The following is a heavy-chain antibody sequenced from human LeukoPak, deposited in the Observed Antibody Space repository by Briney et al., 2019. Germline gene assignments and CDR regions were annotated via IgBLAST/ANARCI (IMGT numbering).Heavy chain of an antibody. Sequence: PGGSLRLSCAASGFTFDDYAMHWVRQAPGKGLEWVSGISWNSGSIGYADSVKGRFTISRDNAKNSLYLQMNSLRAEDTALYYCAKGTTRPWLHYYYGMDVWGQGTTVTVSS. D-gene: IGHD3-22*01. CDR3: AKGTTRPWLHYYYGMDV. V-gene: IGHV3-9*01. CDR1: GFTFDDYA. CDR2: ISWNSGSI. J-gene: IGHJ6*02.